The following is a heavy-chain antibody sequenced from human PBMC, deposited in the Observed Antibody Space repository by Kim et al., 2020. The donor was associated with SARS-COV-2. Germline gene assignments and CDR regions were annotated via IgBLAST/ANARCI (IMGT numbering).Heavy chain of an antibody. D-gene: IGHD3-3*01. CDR3: ARRRLTHITISGVVIRYN. CDR1: GGSFSGYY. Sequence: SETLSLTCAVYGGSFSGYYWSWIRQPPGKGLEWIGEINHSGSTNYNLSLKSRVTISVDTSKNQFSLKLSSVTAADTAVYYCARRRLTHITISGVVIRYN. V-gene: IGHV4-34*01. J-gene: IGHJ5*01. CDR2: INHSGST.